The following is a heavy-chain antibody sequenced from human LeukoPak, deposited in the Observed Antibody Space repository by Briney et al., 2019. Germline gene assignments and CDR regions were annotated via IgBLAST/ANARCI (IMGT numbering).Heavy chain of an antibody. CDR3: AKDILRWSFDY. CDR1: GFNFRIHD. D-gene: IGHD4-23*01. J-gene: IGHJ4*02. V-gene: IGHV3-23*01. Sequence: GGSLRLSCAASGFNFRIHDMSWVRQAPGKGLEWVSGIGGDSRTHYADSVEGRFTISRDTSKNMLYLQMNNLRAEDTAVYYCAKDILRWSFDYWGQGTLVTVSS. CDR2: IGGDSRT.